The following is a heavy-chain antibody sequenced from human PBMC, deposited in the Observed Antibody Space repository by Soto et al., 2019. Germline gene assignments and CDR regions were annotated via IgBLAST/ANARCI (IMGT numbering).Heavy chain of an antibody. J-gene: IGHJ6*02. V-gene: IGHV1-18*01. Sequence: ASVKVSCKASGYTFTSYGISWVRQAPGQGLEWMGWISAYNGKTNYAQKFQGRVTITTDKSTSTAYMELSSLRSEDTAVYYCAFFPYYDILTGYYTHLIDYGMDVWGQGTTVTVSS. D-gene: IGHD3-9*01. CDR3: AFFPYYDILTGYYTHLIDYGMDV. CDR2: ISAYNGKT. CDR1: GYTFTSYG.